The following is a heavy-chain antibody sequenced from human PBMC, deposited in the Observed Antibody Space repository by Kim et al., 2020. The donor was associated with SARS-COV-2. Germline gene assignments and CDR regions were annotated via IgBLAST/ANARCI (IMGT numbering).Heavy chain of an antibody. CDR3: ATPGWFGELSDAFDI. CDR1: GGSISSSSYY. J-gene: IGHJ3*02. D-gene: IGHD3-10*01. V-gene: IGHV4-39*01. Sequence: SETLSLTCTVSGGSISSSSYYWGWIRQPPGKGLEWIGSIYYSGSTYYNPSLKSRVTISVDTSKNQFSLKLSSVTAADTAVYYCATPGWFGELSDAFDIWGQGTMVTVSS. CDR2: IYYSGST.